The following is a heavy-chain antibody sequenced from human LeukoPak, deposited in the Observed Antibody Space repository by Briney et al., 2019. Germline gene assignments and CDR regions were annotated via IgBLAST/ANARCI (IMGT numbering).Heavy chain of an antibody. Sequence: GGSLRLSCAASGFTFSSYSMNWVRQPPGKGLEWVSSISSSSSYIYYADSMNGRFTISRDNAKNSLYLQMNSLRAEDTAVYYCARDTYCGGDCYSNYFDYWGQGTLVTVSS. CDR1: GFTFSSYS. D-gene: IGHD2-21*02. CDR3: ARDTYCGGDCYSNYFDY. J-gene: IGHJ4*02. V-gene: IGHV3-21*01. CDR2: ISSSSSYI.